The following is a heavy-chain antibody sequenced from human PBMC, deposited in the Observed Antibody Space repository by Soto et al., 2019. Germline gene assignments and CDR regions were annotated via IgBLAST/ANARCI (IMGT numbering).Heavy chain of an antibody. D-gene: IGHD6-19*01. CDR3: ARGYSSGWLIDY. J-gene: IGHJ4*02. V-gene: IGHV4-59*01. CDR1: GGSISSYY. CDR2: IYYSGST. Sequence: ASETLSLTCTVSGGSISSYYWSWIRQPPGKGLEWIGYIYYSGSTNYNPSLKSRVTISVDTSKNQFSLKLSSVTAADTAVYYCARGYSSGWLIDYWGQGTLVTVLL.